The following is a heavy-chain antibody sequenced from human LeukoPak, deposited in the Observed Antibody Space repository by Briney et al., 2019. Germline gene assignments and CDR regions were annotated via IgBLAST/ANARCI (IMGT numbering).Heavy chain of an antibody. D-gene: IGHD3-3*01. CDR1: GYSFSDHY. J-gene: IGHJ4*02. Sequence: ASVNVSCKASGYSFSDHYMQWVRQAPGQGLEWMGWIYPNNGGTGYAQNFQGRVTMTRDTSINTVYMELTRLRFDDTAVYYCARGYRTGDMTIFAYWGQGSLVTVSS. CDR3: ARGYRTGDMTIFAY. V-gene: IGHV1-2*02. CDR2: IYPNNGGT.